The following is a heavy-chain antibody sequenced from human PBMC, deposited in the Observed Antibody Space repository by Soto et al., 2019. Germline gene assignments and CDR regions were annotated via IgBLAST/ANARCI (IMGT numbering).Heavy chain of an antibody. CDR1: GFTFSSYA. D-gene: IGHD1-7*01. J-gene: IGHJ5*02. Sequence: GGSLRLSCAASGFTFSSYAMSWVRQAPGKGLEWVSAISGSGGSTYYADSVKGWFTISRDNSKNTLYLQMNSLRAEDTAVYYCAKDLRITGTRTPGFDPWGQGTLVTVSS. CDR3: AKDLRITGTRTPGFDP. V-gene: IGHV3-23*01. CDR2: ISGSGGST.